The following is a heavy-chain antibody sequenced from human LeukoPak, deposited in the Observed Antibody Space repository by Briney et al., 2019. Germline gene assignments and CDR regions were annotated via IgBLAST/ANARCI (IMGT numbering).Heavy chain of an antibody. CDR3: AREWGPIAVSGGPGY. D-gene: IGHD6-19*01. V-gene: IGHV3-33*01. J-gene: IGHJ4*02. Sequence: GGSLRLSCAASGFTFSNYGMHWVRQAPGKGLEWVALIWFDGRNKFHADSVKGRFTISKDNSKNTLFLQMNSLRAEDTAVYYCAREWGPIAVSGGPGYWGQGALVTVSS. CDR1: GFTFSNYG. CDR2: IWFDGRNK.